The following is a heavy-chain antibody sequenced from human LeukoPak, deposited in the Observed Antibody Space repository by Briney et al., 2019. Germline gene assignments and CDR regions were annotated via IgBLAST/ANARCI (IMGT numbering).Heavy chain of an antibody. CDR1: GFTFSSYG. CDR3: AKDIFFYYGSGSYGYFDY. J-gene: IGHJ4*02. CDR2: IWYDGSNK. V-gene: IGHV3-30*02. Sequence: GGSLRLSCAASGFTFSSYGMHWVRQAPGKGLEWVAVIWYDGSNKYYADSVKGRFTISRDNSKNTLYLQMNSLRAEDTAVYYCAKDIFFYYGSGSYGYFDYWGQGTLVTVSS. D-gene: IGHD3-10*01.